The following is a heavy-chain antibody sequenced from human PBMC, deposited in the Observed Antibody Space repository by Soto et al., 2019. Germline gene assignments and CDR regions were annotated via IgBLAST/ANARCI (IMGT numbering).Heavy chain of an antibody. V-gene: IGHV4-4*07. D-gene: IGHD3-3*01. CDR1: GGSMSSYY. CDR3: ARGQRFSDWFDP. Sequence: QVYLQQSGPGLVNPSETQSLTCTVSGGSMSSYYWTWIRQPAGKGLEWIGRVYSSGGTHYNPSLKSRVTISLDTSKNQFSLRLLSVTDADTAVYYCARGQRFSDWFDPWGQGTLVTVSS. J-gene: IGHJ5*02. CDR2: VYSSGGT.